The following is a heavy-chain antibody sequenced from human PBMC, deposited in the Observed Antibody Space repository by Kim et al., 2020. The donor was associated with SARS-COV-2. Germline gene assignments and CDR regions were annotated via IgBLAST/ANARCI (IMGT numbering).Heavy chain of an antibody. CDR3: ARNDRWLQSTSWFDP. D-gene: IGHD5-12*01. V-gene: IGHV1-3*01. CDR1: GYTFTSYA. CDR2: INAGNGNT. Sequence: ASVKVSCKASGYTFTSYAMHWVRQAPGQRLEWMGWINAGNGNTKYSQKFQGRVTITRDTSASTAYMELSSLRSEDTAVYYCARNDRWLQSTSWFDPWGQGTLVTVSS. J-gene: IGHJ5*02.